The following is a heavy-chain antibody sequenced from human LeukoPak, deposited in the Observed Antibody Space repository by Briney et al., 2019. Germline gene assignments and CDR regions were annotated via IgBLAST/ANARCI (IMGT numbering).Heavy chain of an antibody. CDR2: IHYSGSA. V-gene: IGHV4-39*01. D-gene: IGHD3-16*02. Sequence: SETLSLTCTVSGGSINSTTYYWGWIRQPPGKGLEWIGSIHYSGSAYNNPSLKSRVAISVDTSKNQFSLNLSSVTAADTAVYYCARTYDYVWGGYRYPFDYWGQGTLVTVSS. CDR3: ARTYDYVWGGYRYPFDY. J-gene: IGHJ4*02. CDR1: GGSINSTTYY.